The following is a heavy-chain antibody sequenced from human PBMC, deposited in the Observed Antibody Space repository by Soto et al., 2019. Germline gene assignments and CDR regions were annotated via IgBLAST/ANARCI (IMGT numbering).Heavy chain of an antibody. CDR1: GFTFKSHA. J-gene: IGHJ6*02. D-gene: IGHD6-19*01. CDR3: VKGRAKHCSGRTCGLWMDL. V-gene: IGHV3-64D*06. Sequence: GGSLRLSCSASGFTFKSHAMHWVRQAPGKGLEYVSSIHTGGETTFYADAVKGRFIVSRDNSNNTLDLQMPSLKYEDSGVYYCVKGRAKHCSGRTCGLWMDLWGQGTTVTVSS. CDR2: IHTGGETT.